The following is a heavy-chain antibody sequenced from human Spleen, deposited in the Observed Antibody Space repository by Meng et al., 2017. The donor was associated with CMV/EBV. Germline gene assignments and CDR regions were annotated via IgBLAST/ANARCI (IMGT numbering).Heavy chain of an antibody. CDR1: GDSVSSNSAA. CDR3: ARWGGDYGDYGLDY. V-gene: IGHV6-1*01. Sequence: QAQLRPSGPGLVNTSQTLPLTCAISGDSVSSNSAAWNWIRQSPSRGLEWLGRTYYRSKWYNDYAVSVKSRITINPDTSKNQFSLQLNSVTPEDTAVYYCARWGGDYGDYGLDYWGQGTLVTVSS. D-gene: IGHD4-17*01. J-gene: IGHJ4*02. CDR2: TYYRSKWYN.